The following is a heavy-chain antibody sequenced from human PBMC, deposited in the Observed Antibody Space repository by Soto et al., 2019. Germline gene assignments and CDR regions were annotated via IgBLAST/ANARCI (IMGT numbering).Heavy chain of an antibody. Sequence: NPSETLSLTCTVAGGSIESGSHYWSWLRQPPGKRLEWLGNVFYSGSANYNPSVKSRVTMSVDTSRNQFSLKLKSVTAADTAVYYCVRVGRPRRGFLLPIHYFDYWGQGVLVTVSS. V-gene: IGHV4-61*01. CDR2: VFYSGSA. CDR3: VRVGRPRRGFLLPIHYFDY. CDR1: GGSIESGSHY. D-gene: IGHD3-22*01. J-gene: IGHJ4*02.